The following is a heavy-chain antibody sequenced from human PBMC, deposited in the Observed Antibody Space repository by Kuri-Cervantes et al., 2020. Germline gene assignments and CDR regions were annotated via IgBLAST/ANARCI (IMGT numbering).Heavy chain of an antibody. CDR1: GFTFSSYA. V-gene: IGHV3-30-3*01. D-gene: IGHD1-1*01. CDR2: ISYDGSNK. J-gene: IGHJ3*02. CDR3: AKGGFTWNDAAQSDAFDI. Sequence: GESLKISCAASGFTFSSYAMHWVRQAPGKGLEWVAVISYDGSNKYYADSVKGRFTISRDNSKNTLYLQMNSLRTDDTAMYYCAKGGFTWNDAAQSDAFDIWGQGTMVTVSS.